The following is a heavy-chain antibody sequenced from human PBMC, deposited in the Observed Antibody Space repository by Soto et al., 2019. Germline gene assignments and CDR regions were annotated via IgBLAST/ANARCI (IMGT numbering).Heavy chain of an antibody. CDR1: GFTFSSYA. CDR2: ISYDGSNK. CDR3: AREGAGPFWYFDL. J-gene: IGHJ2*01. V-gene: IGHV3-30-3*01. Sequence: QVQLVESGGGVVQPGRSLRLSCAASGFTFSSYAMHWVRQAPGKGLEWVAVISYDGSNKYYADSVKGRFTISRDNSKNTLYLQMNSLRAEDTAVYYCAREGAGPFWYFDLWGRGTLVTVSS.